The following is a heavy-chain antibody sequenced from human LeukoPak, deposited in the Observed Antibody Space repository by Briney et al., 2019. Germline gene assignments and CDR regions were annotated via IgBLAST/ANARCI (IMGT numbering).Heavy chain of an antibody. CDR3: ARDQVPHYYDSSGYYYPDAFDI. D-gene: IGHD3-22*01. V-gene: IGHV3-21*01. CDR2: ISSSSYI. CDR1: GFTFSSYS. J-gene: IGHJ3*02. Sequence: GGSLRLSCAASGFTFSSYSMNWVRQAPGKGLEWVSSISSSSYIYYADSVKGRFTISRDNAKNSLYLQMNSLRAEDTAVYYCARDQVPHYYDSSGYYYPDAFDIWGQGTMVTVSS.